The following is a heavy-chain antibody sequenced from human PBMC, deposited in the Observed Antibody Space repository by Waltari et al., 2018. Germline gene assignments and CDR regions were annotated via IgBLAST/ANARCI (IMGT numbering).Heavy chain of an antibody. J-gene: IGHJ6*02. CDR2: MHHSGGT. D-gene: IGHD3-22*01. CDR1: GGSFSGYY. CDR3: ARLQTIVVVTHHYGMDV. Sequence: QVQLQQWGAGLLKPSETLSLTCAVYGGSFSGYYWSWIRQPPGKGLEGIGEMHHSGGTNDNPSLKSRVTISVETSKNQFSLKLSSVTAADTAVYYCARLQTIVVVTHHYGMDVWGQGTTVTVSS. V-gene: IGHV4-34*01.